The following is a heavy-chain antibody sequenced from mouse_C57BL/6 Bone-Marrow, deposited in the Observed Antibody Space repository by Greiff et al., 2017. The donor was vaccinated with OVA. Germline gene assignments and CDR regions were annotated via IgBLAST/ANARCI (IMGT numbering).Heavy chain of an antibody. V-gene: IGHV1-85*01. Sequence: QVQLKESGPELVKPGASVTLSCKASGYTFTSYDINWVKQRPGKGLEWIGWIYPRDGSNKYNEKFNVKATLTVDTSSSTAYMELHSLTSEDTAVYFCARDPYCIKYYYAMDYWGQGTSVTVSS. CDR3: ARDPYCIKYYYAMDY. CDR2: IYPRDGSN. CDR1: GYTFTSYD. J-gene: IGHJ4*01.